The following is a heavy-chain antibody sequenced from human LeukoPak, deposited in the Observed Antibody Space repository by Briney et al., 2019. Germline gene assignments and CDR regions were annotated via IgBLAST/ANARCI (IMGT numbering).Heavy chain of an antibody. CDR2: INPSGGST. J-gene: IGHJ4*02. Sequence: ASVKVSCKASGYTFTSYGISWVRQAPGQGLEWMGIINPSGGSTSYAQKFQGRVTMTRDTSTSTVYMELSSLRSEDTAVYYCARDRPDYYDSSGYSPPDYWGQGTLVTVSS. D-gene: IGHD3-22*01. V-gene: IGHV1-46*01. CDR1: GYTFTSYG. CDR3: ARDRPDYYDSSGYSPPDY.